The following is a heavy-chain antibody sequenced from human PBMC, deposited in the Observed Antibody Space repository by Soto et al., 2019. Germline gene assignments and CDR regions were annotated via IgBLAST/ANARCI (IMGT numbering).Heavy chain of an antibody. J-gene: IGHJ6*02. CDR1: GGSINSGDYY. D-gene: IGHD3-10*01. CDR2: IFHSGST. Sequence: SETLSLTCTVSGGSINSGDYYWTWVRQPPGKGLEWIGNIFHSGSTYYTPSLQSRVTISLDTSKNHFSLKLSSVTPADTAVYYCARDRYYGSGTYYNFYSGMDVWGQGTTVTVSS. V-gene: IGHV4-30-4*01. CDR3: ARDRYYGSGTYYNFYSGMDV.